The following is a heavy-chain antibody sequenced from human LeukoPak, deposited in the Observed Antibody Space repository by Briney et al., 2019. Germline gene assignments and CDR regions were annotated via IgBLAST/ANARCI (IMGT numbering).Heavy chain of an antibody. V-gene: IGHV3-74*01. J-gene: IGHJ4*02. Sequence: PGGSLRLSCAASGFSFSTYWMHWVRQAPGKGLVWVSRINGDGSSTSYRDSVKGRFTVSRDNAKNTLYLQMNGLRVEDTAVYYCARALGDIRGQGTLVTVSS. CDR1: GFSFSTYW. CDR2: INGDGSST. CDR3: ARALGDI.